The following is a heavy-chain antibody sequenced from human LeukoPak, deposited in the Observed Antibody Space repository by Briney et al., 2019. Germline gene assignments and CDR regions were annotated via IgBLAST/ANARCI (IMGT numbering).Heavy chain of an antibody. CDR1: GFTFSTYA. J-gene: IGHJ4*02. Sequence: PGGSLRLSCAASGFTFSTYAMTWVRQAPGKGLEWVSGIRGSGTETYYADSVKGRFVISRDNAKNTLYLQMNSLRAEDTAVYYCATYYCSSTSCYEDYWGQGTLVTVSS. V-gene: IGHV3-23*01. CDR2: IRGSGTET. D-gene: IGHD2-2*01. CDR3: ATYYCSSTSCYEDY.